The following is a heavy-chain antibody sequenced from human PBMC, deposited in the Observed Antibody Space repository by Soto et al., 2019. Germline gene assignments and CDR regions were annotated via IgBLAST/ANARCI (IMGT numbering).Heavy chain of an antibody. J-gene: IGHJ2*01. D-gene: IGHD5-18*01. CDR1: GFTYNEYG. Sequence: EVQLLASGGGVVRPGGSLRLSCVASGFTYNEYGMSWVRQVPGKGLEWISGVSWGGDDAGYADSVKGRFTVSRDNAKNTLYLQLDSLGAEDTACYFCARGYSFTPGWHFAVWGSSTLVTVSS. CDR2: VSWGGDDA. V-gene: IGHV3-20*04. CDR3: ARGYSFTPGWHFAV.